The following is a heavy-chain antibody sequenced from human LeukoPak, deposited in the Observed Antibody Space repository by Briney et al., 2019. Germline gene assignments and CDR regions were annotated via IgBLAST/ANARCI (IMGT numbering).Heavy chain of an antibody. CDR3: ATDFYYGSGSFGDY. CDR1: GYTLTELS. J-gene: IGHJ4*02. Sequence: GASVKVSCKVSGYTLTELSMHWVRQAPGKGLEWMGGFDPEDGETIYAQKFQGRVTMTEDTSTDTAYMELGSLRSEDTAVYYCATDFYYGSGSFGDYWGQGTLVTVSS. V-gene: IGHV1-24*01. D-gene: IGHD3-10*01. CDR2: FDPEDGET.